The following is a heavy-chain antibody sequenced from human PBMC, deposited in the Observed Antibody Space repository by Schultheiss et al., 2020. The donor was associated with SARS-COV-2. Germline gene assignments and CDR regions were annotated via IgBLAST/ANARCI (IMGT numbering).Heavy chain of an antibody. CDR2: IWYDGSNK. CDR1: GFTFSSYG. J-gene: IGHJ3*02. D-gene: IGHD3-3*01. Sequence: GESLKISCAASGFTFSSYGMHWVRQAPGKGLEWVAVIWYDGSNKYYADSVKGRFTISRDNSKNTLYLQMNSLRAEDTAVYYCARTVDYDFWTSCIWGQGTMVTVSS. CDR3: ARTVDYDFWTSCI. V-gene: IGHV3-33*01.